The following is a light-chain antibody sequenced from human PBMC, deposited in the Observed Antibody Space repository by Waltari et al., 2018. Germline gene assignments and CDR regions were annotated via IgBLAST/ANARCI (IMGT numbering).Light chain of an antibody. CDR2: DAS. CDR1: QSVSSY. V-gene: IGKV3-11*01. CDR3: QQRSNWPPVT. J-gene: IGKJ2*01. Sequence: QSPATLSLSPGERATLSCRASQSVSSYLAWYQQKPGQAPRLLIYDASNRATGIPARFSGSGSGTDFTLTISSLEPEDFAVYYCQQRSNWPPVTFGQGTKLEIK.